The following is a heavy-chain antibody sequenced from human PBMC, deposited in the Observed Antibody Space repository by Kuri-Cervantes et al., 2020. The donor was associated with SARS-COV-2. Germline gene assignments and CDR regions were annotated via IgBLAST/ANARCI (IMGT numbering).Heavy chain of an antibody. D-gene: IGHD6-19*01. J-gene: IGHJ5*02. Sequence: GGSLRLSCAASGFTFDDYAMHWVRQAPGKGLEWVSGISWNSGSIGYADSVKGRSTISRDNAKNSLYLQMNSLRAEDMALYYCAEGSVAGLSTVTNWFDPWGQGTLVTVSS. CDR2: ISWNSGSI. CDR3: AEGSVAGLSTVTNWFDP. V-gene: IGHV3-9*03. CDR1: GFTFDDYA.